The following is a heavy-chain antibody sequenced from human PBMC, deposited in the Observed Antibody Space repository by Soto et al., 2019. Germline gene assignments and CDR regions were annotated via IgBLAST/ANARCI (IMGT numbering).Heavy chain of an antibody. Sequence: GGSLRVSCASSGFTFSSCSMNWGRQTPGKGLEWVSFISGSSDTKYYADSVKARFTISRDNAKNSLYLQMSSRRDEDTAVYYCAKYCSSDVCFDYWGQGT. CDR3: AKYCSSDVCFDY. V-gene: IGHV3-48*02. D-gene: IGHD2-8*01. CDR2: ISGSSDTK. J-gene: IGHJ4*02. CDR1: GFTFSSCS.